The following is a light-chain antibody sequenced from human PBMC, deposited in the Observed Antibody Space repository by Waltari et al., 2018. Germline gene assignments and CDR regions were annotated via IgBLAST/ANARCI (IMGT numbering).Light chain of an antibody. Sequence: QSALTQPASVSGSPGQSITISCTGTRSDVGGYNYVSWYQQHPDKVPKLILFEVSHRPSGVSDRFSGSKSGNTASLTISGLQTEDEANYYCSSYTASSTRVFGGGTTLTVL. V-gene: IGLV2-14*01. CDR3: SSYTASSTRV. CDR1: RSDVGGYNY. CDR2: EVS. J-gene: IGLJ3*02.